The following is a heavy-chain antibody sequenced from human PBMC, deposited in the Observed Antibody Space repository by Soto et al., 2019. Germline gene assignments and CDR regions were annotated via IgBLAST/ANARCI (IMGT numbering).Heavy chain of an antibody. CDR1: GFTFSSYA. CDR3: AKDHRSHAPIYFDN. V-gene: IGHV3-23*01. CDR2: ISGSGGST. J-gene: IGHJ4*02. Sequence: PGGSLRLSCAASGFTFSSYAMSWVRQAPGKGLEWVSAISGSGGSTYYADSVKGRFTISRDNSKNTQYLQMNSLRADDTAVYYSAKDHRSHAPIYFDNWGQGTVVTVAS.